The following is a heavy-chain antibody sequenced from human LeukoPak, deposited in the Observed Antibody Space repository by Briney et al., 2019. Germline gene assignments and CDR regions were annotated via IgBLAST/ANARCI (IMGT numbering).Heavy chain of an antibody. CDR2: ISAYNGNT. CDR3: ARDAEDIVVVVAATENYYYYYMDV. CDR1: GYTFTSYG. V-gene: IGHV1-18*01. Sequence: ASVKVSCKASGYTFTSYGISWVRQAPGQGLEWMGWISAYNGNTNYAQKLQGRVTMTTDTSTSTAYMELRSLRSDDTAVYYCARDAEDIVVVVAATENYYYYYMDVWGKGTTVTISS. D-gene: IGHD2-15*01. J-gene: IGHJ6*03.